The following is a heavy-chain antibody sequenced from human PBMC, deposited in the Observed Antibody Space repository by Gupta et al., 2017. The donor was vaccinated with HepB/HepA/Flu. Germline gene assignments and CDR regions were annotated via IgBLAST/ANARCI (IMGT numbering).Heavy chain of an antibody. CDR2: IYYSGST. CDR3: ARHRAVAGYYFDY. V-gene: IGHV4-59*08. J-gene: IGHJ4*02. D-gene: IGHD6-19*01. Sequence: QVQLQESGPGLVKPSETLSLTCTVSGGSISSYYWSWIRQPPGKGLEWIGYIYYSGSTNYNPSLKSRVTISVDTSKNQFSRKLSPVTAADTAVYYCARHRAVAGYYFDYWGQGTLVTVSS. CDR1: GGSISSYY.